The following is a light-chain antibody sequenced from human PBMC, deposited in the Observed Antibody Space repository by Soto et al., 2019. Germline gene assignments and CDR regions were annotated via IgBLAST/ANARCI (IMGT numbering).Light chain of an antibody. V-gene: IGKV3-11*01. CDR1: QSINRH. Sequence: EIVLTQSPATLSLSPGERATLSCRASQSINRHLAWYRQKPGQAPRLLIYDASNRATGIPARFSGSGPGTDFTLTISSLEPEDFGVYYCQQRSNWPPVTFGGGTKVDI. CDR2: DAS. CDR3: QQRSNWPPVT. J-gene: IGKJ4*01.